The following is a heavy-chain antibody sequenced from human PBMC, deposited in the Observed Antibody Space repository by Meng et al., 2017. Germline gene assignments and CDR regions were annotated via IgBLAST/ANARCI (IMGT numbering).Heavy chain of an antibody. CDR1: GFTFSSYG. J-gene: IGHJ4*02. CDR2: IWYDGSNK. D-gene: IGHD4-17*01. CDR3: ARESTGRTVNFYFDY. Sequence: GESLKISCAASGFTFSSYGMHWVRQAPGKGLEWVAVIWYDGSNKYYADSVKGRFTISRDNSKNTLYLQMNSLRAEDTAVYYCARESTGRTVNFYFDYWGQGTLVTVSS. V-gene: IGHV3-33*01.